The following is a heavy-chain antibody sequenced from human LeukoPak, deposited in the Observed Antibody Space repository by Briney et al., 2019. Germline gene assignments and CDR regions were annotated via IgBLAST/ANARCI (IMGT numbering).Heavy chain of an antibody. CDR1: GGSIRSSSNY. CDR3: ARQMDGDPDY. CDR2: IHYSGST. Sequence: PSETLSLTCTVSGGSIRSSSNYWGWIRQPPGKGLEWIGSIHYSGSTYYNPSLKSRVTISVDTSKNQFSLNLSSVTAADTAVYYCARQMDGDPDYWGQGTLVTVSS. V-gene: IGHV4-39*01. D-gene: IGHD4-17*01. J-gene: IGHJ4*02.